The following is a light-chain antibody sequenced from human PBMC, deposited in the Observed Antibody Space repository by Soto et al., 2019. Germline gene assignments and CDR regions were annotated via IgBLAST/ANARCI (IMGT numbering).Light chain of an antibody. Sequence: EIVMTQSPATLSVSPGERATLSCRASQSVSSNLAWYQQKTGQAPKLIIYGASTRATSIPARFSGSGSGTEFTLTISSLQAEDFAVYYCQQDNNWPPLTFGQGTKVEIK. CDR3: QQDNNWPPLT. J-gene: IGKJ1*01. CDR2: GAS. V-gene: IGKV3-15*01. CDR1: QSVSSN.